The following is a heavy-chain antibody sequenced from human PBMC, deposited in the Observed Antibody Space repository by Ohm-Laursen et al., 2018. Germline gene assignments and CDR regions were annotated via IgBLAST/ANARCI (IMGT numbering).Heavy chain of an antibody. Sequence: SLRLSCAASGFTFSSYGMHWVRQAPGKGLEWVAVISYDGSNKYYADSVKGRFTISRDNSKNTLYLQMNSLRAEDTAVYYCAKDQGWELTAYYYYGMDVWGQGTTVTVSS. CDR1: GFTFSSYG. D-gene: IGHD1-26*01. CDR2: ISYDGSNK. J-gene: IGHJ6*02. CDR3: AKDQGWELTAYYYYGMDV. V-gene: IGHV3-30*18.